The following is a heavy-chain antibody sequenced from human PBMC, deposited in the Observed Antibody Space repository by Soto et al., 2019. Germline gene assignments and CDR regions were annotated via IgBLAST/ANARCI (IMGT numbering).Heavy chain of an antibody. J-gene: IGHJ4*01. CDR2: INQDGSEK. D-gene: IGHD6-19*01. V-gene: IGHV3-7*01. Sequence: PGGSLRLSCAASGFTFSSYWMSWVRQPPGKGLEWVANINQDGSEKYYVDSVKGRFTLSRDNAKNSLHLQMNSLRAEDTAMYFCAGVAYSNGWIFDCWGQGTLVTVSS. CDR1: GFTFSSYW. CDR3: AGVAYSNGWIFDC.